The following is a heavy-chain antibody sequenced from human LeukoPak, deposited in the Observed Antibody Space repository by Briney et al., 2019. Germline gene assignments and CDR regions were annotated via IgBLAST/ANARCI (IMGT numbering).Heavy chain of an antibody. V-gene: IGHV3-66*01. CDR2: IYRGGST. CDR1: GFSVSSNY. CDR3: ARDRGAYLYETGY. J-gene: IGHJ4*02. Sequence: GSLRLSCAASGFSVSSNYMNWVRQAPGKGLEWVSVIYRGGSTYYADSVKGRFTISRDNSKNTLYLQMNSLRAEDTAVYYCARDRGAYLYETGYWGQGTLVTVSS. D-gene: IGHD3-22*01.